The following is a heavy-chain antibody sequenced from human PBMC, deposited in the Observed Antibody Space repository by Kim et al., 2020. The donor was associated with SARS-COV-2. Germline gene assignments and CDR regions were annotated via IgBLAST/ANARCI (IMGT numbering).Heavy chain of an antibody. Sequence: ASVKVSCKASGYTFTSYAMHWVRQAPGQRLEWMGWINAGNGNTKYSQKFQGRVTITRDTSASTAYMELSSLRSEDTAVYYCAREYLDNSYYYYGMDVWGQGTTVTVSS. CDR3: AREYLDNSYYYYGMDV. V-gene: IGHV1-3*01. CDR1: GYTFTSYA. J-gene: IGHJ6*02. D-gene: IGHD1-1*01. CDR2: INAGNGNT.